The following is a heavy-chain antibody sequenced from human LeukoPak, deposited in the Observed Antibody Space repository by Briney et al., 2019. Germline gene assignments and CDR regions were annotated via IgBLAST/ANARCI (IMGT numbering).Heavy chain of an antibody. Sequence: ASVKVSCKASGYTFTSHYMHWVRQAPGQGLEWMGIIIPSGGATSYAQKFRGRVTMTRDTSTSTVYMELDSPRSEDTAIYYCAREGGSGSSTYHFDNWGQGTLVTVSS. CDR3: AREGGSGSSTYHFDN. CDR2: IIPSGGAT. CDR1: GYTFTSHY. J-gene: IGHJ4*02. V-gene: IGHV1-46*01. D-gene: IGHD3-10*01.